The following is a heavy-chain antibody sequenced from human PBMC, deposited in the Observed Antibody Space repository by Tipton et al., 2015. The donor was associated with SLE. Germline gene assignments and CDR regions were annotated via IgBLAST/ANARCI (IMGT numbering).Heavy chain of an antibody. J-gene: IGHJ6*03. Sequence: TLSLTCAVYGGSFSGYSWSWIRQPPGKGLEWIGEIDHFGNTNHNPSLKSRVTVSVDTSKNQFSLKLSSVTAADTAVYYCARVSGGIAYMDVWGKGTTVTSSS. CDR3: ARVSGGIAYMDV. CDR2: IDHFGNT. V-gene: IGHV4-34*01. CDR1: GGSFSGYS. D-gene: IGHD6-13*01.